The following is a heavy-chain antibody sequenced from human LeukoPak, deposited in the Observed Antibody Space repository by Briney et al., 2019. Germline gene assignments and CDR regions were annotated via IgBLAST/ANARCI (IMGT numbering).Heavy chain of an antibody. CDR3: ARVNLIHTAMVLGYYYYMDV. CDR1: GYTFTSYA. Sequence: ASVRVSCKASGYTFTSYAMNWVRQAPGQGLEWMGWINTNTGNPTYAQGFTGRFVFSLDTSVSTAYLQISSLKAEDTAVYYCARVNLIHTAMVLGYYYYMDVWGKGTTVTVSS. D-gene: IGHD5-18*01. J-gene: IGHJ6*03. CDR2: INTNTGNP. V-gene: IGHV7-4-1*02.